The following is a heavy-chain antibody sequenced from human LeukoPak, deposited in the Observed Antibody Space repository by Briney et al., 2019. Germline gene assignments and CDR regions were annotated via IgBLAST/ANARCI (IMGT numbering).Heavy chain of an antibody. V-gene: IGHV3-23*01. D-gene: IGHD2-21*01. Sequence: GCLLHSFSAPRFTFSYYPITWVRQAPAKVLELVAAIKCNGGLSYYADSVNRRYTNPIDNSKNTLYLQMNSLRAEDTAVYYCAKVRGFGHIVVVIAIDYFDYWGQGTLVSVSS. CDR1: RFTFSYYP. CDR3: AKVRGFGHIVVVIAIDYFDY. J-gene: IGHJ4*02. CDR2: IKCNGGLS.